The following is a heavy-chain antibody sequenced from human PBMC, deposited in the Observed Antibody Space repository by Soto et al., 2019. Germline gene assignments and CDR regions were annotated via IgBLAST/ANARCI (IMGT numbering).Heavy chain of an antibody. D-gene: IGHD3-10*01. J-gene: IGHJ4*02. CDR1: GYTFTSYA. Sequence: ASVKVSCKASGYTFTSYAMHWVRQAPGQRLEWMGWINAGNGNTKYSQKFQGRVTITRDTSASTAYMELSSLRSEDTAVYYCARRQPSFYGSGSPFDYWGQGTLVTVSS. V-gene: IGHV1-3*01. CDR2: INAGNGNT. CDR3: ARRQPSFYGSGSPFDY.